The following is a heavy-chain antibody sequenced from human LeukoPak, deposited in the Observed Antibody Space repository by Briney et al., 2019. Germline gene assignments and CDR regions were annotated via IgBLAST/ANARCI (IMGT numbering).Heavy chain of an antibody. CDR2: ISVNKGDT. Sequence: ASVKVSCKPSVYTFTGYGIIWVRQAPGQGREGGGWISVNKGDTNYAQKLQGRLTITTETSTSTAYMEMRSLRSADTAVYSCASNTGSDGSGYAYWGQGTLVTVSS. D-gene: IGHD3-22*01. J-gene: IGHJ4*02. V-gene: IGHV1-18*01. CDR3: ASNTGSDGSGYAY. CDR1: VYTFTGYG.